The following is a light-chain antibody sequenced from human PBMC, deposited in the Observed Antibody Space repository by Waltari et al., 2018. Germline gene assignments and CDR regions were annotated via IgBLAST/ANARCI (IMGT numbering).Light chain of an antibody. J-gene: IGKJ4*01. CDR3: QQSYSTLL. CDR2: AAS. CDR1: QSISSY. V-gene: IGKV1-39*01. Sequence: DIQMTQSPSSLSASVGDRVTITCRASQSISSYLNWYQQKPGKAPKLLIYAASSLQSGLPSRFSGSGSGTDFTLTISSLQPEDFATYYCQQSYSTLLFGGGTKVEIK.